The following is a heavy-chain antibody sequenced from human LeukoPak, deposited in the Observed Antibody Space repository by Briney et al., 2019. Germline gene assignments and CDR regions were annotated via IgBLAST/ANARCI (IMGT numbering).Heavy chain of an antibody. CDR1: GFIVSSNY. D-gene: IGHD6-19*01. J-gene: IGHJ4*02. V-gene: IGHV3-53*01. CDR3: ATAVPGSYSFDY. CDR2: IYSGGST. Sequence: GGSLRLSCAASGFIVSSNYMSWVRQAPGKGLEWVSVIYSGGSTYYADSVKGRFTISRDNSKNTLYLQMNSLRAEDTAVYYCATAVPGSYSFDYRGQGTLVTVSS.